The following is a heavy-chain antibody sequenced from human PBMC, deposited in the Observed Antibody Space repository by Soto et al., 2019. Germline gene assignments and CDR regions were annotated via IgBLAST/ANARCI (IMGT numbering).Heavy chain of an antibody. V-gene: IGHV1-2*04. Sequence: ASVKVSCKASGYSFTDYHIHWVRQAPGQGLEWLGRINPKSGGTSTTQKFQGWVTMTRDRSISTVYMELTRLRSDDTAVYFCARGHSTDCSNGVCSFFYNHEMDVWGQGTTVTVSS. CDR3: ARGHSTDCSNGVCSFFYNHEMDV. J-gene: IGHJ6*02. D-gene: IGHD2-8*01. CDR1: GYSFTDYH. CDR2: INPKSGGT.